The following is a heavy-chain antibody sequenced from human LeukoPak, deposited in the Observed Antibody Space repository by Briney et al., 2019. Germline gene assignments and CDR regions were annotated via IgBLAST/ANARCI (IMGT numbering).Heavy chain of an antibody. CDR3: ARGQAAKPNYYYMDV. J-gene: IGHJ6*03. Sequence: SVKVSCKASGVTFSSYAISWVRQAPGQGLEWMGGIIPIFGTANYAQKFQGRVTITADESTSTAYMELSSLRSEDTAVYYCARGQAAKPNYYYMDVWGKGTTVTVSS. CDR1: GVTFSSYA. V-gene: IGHV1-69*01. D-gene: IGHD2-2*01. CDR2: IIPIFGTA.